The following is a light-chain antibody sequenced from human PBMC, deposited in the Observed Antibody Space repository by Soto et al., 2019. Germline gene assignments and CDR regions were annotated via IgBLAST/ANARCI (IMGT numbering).Light chain of an antibody. CDR1: QTVTSSY. Sequence: EIVMTQSPATLSLSPGERATLSCRASQTVTSSYISWYQQKPGQAPRLLIYGASTRATGIPARFSGSGSGTDFTLTINRLQPEDFAVYYCQQDYNLPWTFGQGTKVEI. V-gene: IGKV3D-7*01. CDR3: QQDYNLPWT. J-gene: IGKJ1*01. CDR2: GAS.